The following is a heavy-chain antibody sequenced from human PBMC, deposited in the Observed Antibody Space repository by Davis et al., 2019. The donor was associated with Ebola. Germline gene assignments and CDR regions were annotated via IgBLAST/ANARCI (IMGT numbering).Heavy chain of an antibody. V-gene: IGHV4-39*07. J-gene: IGHJ4*02. CDR3: ARADYDILTGYATD. D-gene: IGHD3-9*01. CDR2: INHSGST. Sequence: SETLSLTCTVSGGSISSSSYYWGWIRQPPGKGLEWIGEINHSGSTNYNPSLKSRVTISVDTSKNQFSLKLSSVTAADTAVYYCARADYDILTGYATDWGQGTLITVSS. CDR1: GGSISSSSYY.